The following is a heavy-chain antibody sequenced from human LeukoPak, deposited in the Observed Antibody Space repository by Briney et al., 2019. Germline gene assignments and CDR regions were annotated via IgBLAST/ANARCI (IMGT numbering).Heavy chain of an antibody. D-gene: IGHD6-19*01. CDR2: IYYSGST. J-gene: IGHJ4*02. Sequence: SETLSLTCTVSGGSISSYYWSWIRQPPGKGLEWVGYIYYSGSTNYNPSLKSRVTISVDTSKYQFSLKLSSVTAADTAVYYCASKYSSGWYYFDYWGQGTLVTVSS. CDR3: ASKYSSGWYYFDY. V-gene: IGHV4-59*08. CDR1: GGSISSYY.